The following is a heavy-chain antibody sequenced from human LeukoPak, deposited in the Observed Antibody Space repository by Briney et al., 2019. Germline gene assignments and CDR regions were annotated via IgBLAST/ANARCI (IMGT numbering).Heavy chain of an antibody. CDR3: ARERDQTFDY. CDR1: GYTLTDNA. Sequence: ASVKVSCKASGYTLTDNAMHWVRQTPGQGLEWMGWINPNSGGAILAQQFQGRVSMIRDTSISTAYMELIRLVSDDTAVYYCARERDQTFDYWGQGTLLTVSS. V-gene: IGHV1-2*02. CDR2: INPNSGGA. J-gene: IGHJ4*02.